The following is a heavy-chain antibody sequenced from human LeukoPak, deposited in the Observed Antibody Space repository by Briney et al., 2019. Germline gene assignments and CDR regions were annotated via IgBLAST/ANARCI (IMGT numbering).Heavy chain of an antibody. V-gene: IGHV3-15*01. CDR1: GFTFSNAW. CDR3: TTRLAYDFWSGYYRLGTFDY. Sequence: PGGSLRLSCAASGFTFSNAWMSWVRQAPGKGLEWVGRIKSKTDGGTTDYAAPVKGRFTISRDDSKNTLYLQMNSLETEDTAVYYCTTRLAYDFWSGYYRLGTFDYWGQGTLVTVSS. CDR2: IKSKTDGGTT. J-gene: IGHJ4*02. D-gene: IGHD3-3*01.